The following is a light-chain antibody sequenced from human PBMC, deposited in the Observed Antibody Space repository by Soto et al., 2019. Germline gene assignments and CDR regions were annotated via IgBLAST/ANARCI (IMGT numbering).Light chain of an antibody. V-gene: IGLV2-14*01. Sequence: QSALTQPASVSGSPGQSITISCTGTSSDVGGYNYVSWYQQHPGKAPKLMIYDVSNRPSGVSNRFSGSKSGNTASLTISRLQAEDEADYYCSSYTSSSTLGGVFGTGTKVTVL. CDR1: SSDVGGYNY. CDR2: DVS. CDR3: SSYTSSSTLGGV. J-gene: IGLJ1*01.